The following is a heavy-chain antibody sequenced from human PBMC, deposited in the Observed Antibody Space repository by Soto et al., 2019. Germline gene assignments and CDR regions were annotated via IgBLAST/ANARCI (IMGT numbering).Heavy chain of an antibody. CDR2: ISYDGSNK. V-gene: IGHV3-30*18. J-gene: IGHJ6*02. CDR3: AKGGTLAAAGTDYYYGMDV. Sequence: RLSCAASGFTFSSYGMHWVRQAPGKGLEWVAVISYDGSNKYYADSVKGRFTISRDNSKNTLYLQMNSLRAEDTAVYYCAKGGTLAAAGTDYYYGMDVWGQGTTVTVSS. D-gene: IGHD6-13*01. CDR1: GFTFSSYG.